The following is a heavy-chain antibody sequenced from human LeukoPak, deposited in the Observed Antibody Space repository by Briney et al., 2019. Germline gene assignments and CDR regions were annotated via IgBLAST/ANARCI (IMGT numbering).Heavy chain of an antibody. CDR3: AKGYCSSTSCPNWFDP. J-gene: IGHJ5*02. V-gene: IGHV3-23*01. CDR1: GFTFSSYA. D-gene: IGHD2-2*01. Sequence: PGRSLRLSCAASGFTFSSYAMSWVRQAPGKGLEWVSATSGSGGSTYYADSVKGRFTISRDNSKNTLYLQMNSLRAEDTAVYYCAKGYCSSTSCPNWFDPWGQGTLVTVSS. CDR2: TSGSGGST.